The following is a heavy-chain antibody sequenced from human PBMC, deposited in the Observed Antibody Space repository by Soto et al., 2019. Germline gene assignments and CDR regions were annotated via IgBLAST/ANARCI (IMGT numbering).Heavy chain of an antibody. CDR3: ARDSVGSGYD. CDR2: IYYSGYT. CDR1: GGSISSDY. V-gene: IGHV4-59*01. D-gene: IGHD5-12*01. Sequence: QVQLQESGPGLVKPSETLSLTCTVSGGSISSDYWSWIRQPPGKRLEWIGYIYYSGYTNYNPSLKIRVTISGDRSKNQSSLELRSVTAADTAVYYCARDSVGSGYDWGQGTLVTVSS. J-gene: IGHJ4*02.